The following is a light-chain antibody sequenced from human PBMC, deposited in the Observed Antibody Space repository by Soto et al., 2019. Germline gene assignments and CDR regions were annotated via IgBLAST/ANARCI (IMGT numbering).Light chain of an antibody. CDR1: SSDIGAYNF. V-gene: IGLV2-14*03. CDR2: DVN. Sequence: QSVLTQPASVSGYPGQSITISCTGTSSDIGAYNFVSWYQQHPGKAPKLMLYDVNIRPSGVSNRFSGSKSGNTASLTISGLQAEDEADYYCTSWTTSTTMIFGGGTKLTV. CDR3: TSWTTSTTMI. J-gene: IGLJ2*01.